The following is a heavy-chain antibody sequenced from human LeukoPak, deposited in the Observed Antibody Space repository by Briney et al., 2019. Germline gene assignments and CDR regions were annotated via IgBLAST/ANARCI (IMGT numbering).Heavy chain of an antibody. CDR2: ISYDGSNK. V-gene: IGHV3-30-3*01. D-gene: IGHD6-13*01. CDR3: ARDLSWGSSWSYGMDV. Sequence: GGSLRLSCAASGFTFSNYAMHWVRQAPGKGLEWIAVISYDGSNKYYADSVKGRFTISRDNSKNTLYLQMNSLRAEDTAVYYCARDLSWGSSWSYGMDVWGQGTTVSVS. J-gene: IGHJ6*02. CDR1: GFTFSNYA.